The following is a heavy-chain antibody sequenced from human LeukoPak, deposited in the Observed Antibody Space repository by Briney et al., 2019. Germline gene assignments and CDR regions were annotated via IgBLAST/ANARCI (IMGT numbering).Heavy chain of an antibody. D-gene: IGHD6-13*01. CDR2: IYHNGDT. J-gene: IGHJ2*01. CDR1: GGSITSYY. V-gene: IGHV4-59*08. Sequence: SETLSLTCTVSGGSITSYYWSWIRQPPGKGLEWIGYIYHNGDTNYNPSLKSRVTMSVDTSKNQFSLKLSSVTAADTAVYYCARSPIAAAGWYFDLWGRGTLVTVSS. CDR3: ARSPIAAAGWYFDL.